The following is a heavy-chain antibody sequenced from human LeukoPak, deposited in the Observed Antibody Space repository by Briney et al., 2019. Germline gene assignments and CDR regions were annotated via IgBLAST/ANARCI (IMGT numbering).Heavy chain of an antibody. J-gene: IGHJ5*02. CDR3: TRDVWGLWWFDP. V-gene: IGHV3-74*01. CDR1: GFTFSSYW. D-gene: IGHD3-16*01. Sequence: GGSLRLSCAASGFTFSSYWMHWVRQAPGKGLVWVSRINNDGSKPIYADSVKGRFTISRDNAKNTLYLQMNSLRAEDTVVYYCTRDVWGLWWFDPWGQGTLVTVSS. CDR2: INNDGSKP.